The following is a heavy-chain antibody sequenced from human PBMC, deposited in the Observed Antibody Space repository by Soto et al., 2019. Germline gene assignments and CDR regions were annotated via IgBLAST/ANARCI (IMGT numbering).Heavy chain of an antibody. CDR2: IYYSGST. CDR3: ARVRGTGYYHWFDP. D-gene: IGHD3-9*01. V-gene: IGHV4-59*01. CDR1: GGSISSYY. J-gene: IGHJ5*02. Sequence: QVQLQESGPGLVKPSETLSLTCTVSGGSISSYYWSWIRQPPGKGLAWIGYIYYSGSTNYNPSLKSRVTISVDTSKNQFSLKLSSVTAADTAVYYCARVRGTGYYHWFDPWCQGTLVTVSS.